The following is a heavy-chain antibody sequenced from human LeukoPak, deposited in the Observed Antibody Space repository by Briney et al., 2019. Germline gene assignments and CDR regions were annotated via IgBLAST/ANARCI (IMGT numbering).Heavy chain of an antibody. Sequence: GGSLRLSCAASGFTFSSYAMSWVRQAPGKGLEWVSAISGSGGSTYYADSVKGRFTISRDNSKNTLYLQMNSLRAEDTAVYYCARGRRYYYDSSGYYFLRPEYFQHWGQGTLVTVSS. J-gene: IGHJ1*01. CDR3: ARGRRYYYDSSGYYFLRPEYFQH. CDR2: ISGSGGST. D-gene: IGHD3-22*01. CDR1: GFTFSSYA. V-gene: IGHV3-23*01.